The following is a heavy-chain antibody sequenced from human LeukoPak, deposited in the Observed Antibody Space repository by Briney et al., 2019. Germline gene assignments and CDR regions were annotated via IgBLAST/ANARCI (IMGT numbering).Heavy chain of an antibody. J-gene: IGHJ3*02. CDR3: ARTVGIVEAFDI. V-gene: IGHV4-59*08. Sequence: PSETLSLTCTVSGGSISSYYWSWIRQPPGKGLEWIGYIYYSGSTNYNPSLKSRVTISVDTSKNQFSLKLSSVTAADTAVYYCARTVGIVEAFDIWGQGTMVTVSS. CDR2: IYYSGST. D-gene: IGHD3-22*01. CDR1: GGSISSYY.